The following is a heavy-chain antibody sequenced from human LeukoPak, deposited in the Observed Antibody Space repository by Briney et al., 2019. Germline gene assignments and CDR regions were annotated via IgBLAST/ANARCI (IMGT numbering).Heavy chain of an antibody. CDR3: ARDQSVRLLQTSSTYFKHVFAI. CDR1: GYTFTNYG. J-gene: IGHJ3*02. Sequence: ASVKVSCKTSGYTFTNYGISWVRQAPGLGLEWMGWISAYNGNTNYAQKVQGRVTMTTDTSTSTAYMELRSLRFDDTSVYYCARDQSVRLLQTSSTYFKHVFAIWGQGSMVTVSS. CDR2: ISAYNGNT. D-gene: IGHD6-13*01. V-gene: IGHV1-18*01.